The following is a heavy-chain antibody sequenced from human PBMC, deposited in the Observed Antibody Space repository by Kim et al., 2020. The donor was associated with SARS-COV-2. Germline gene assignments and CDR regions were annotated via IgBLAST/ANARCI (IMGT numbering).Heavy chain of an antibody. Sequence: SETLSLTCTVSGGSISSYYWSWIRQPPGKGLEWIGYIYYSGSTNYNPSLKSRVTISVDTSKNQFSLKLSSVTAADTVVYYCTMGFGDYWGQGTLVTVSS. CDR2: IYYSGST. CDR1: GGSISSYY. J-gene: IGHJ4*02. V-gene: IGHV4-59*08. D-gene: IGHD3-10*01. CDR3: TMGFGDY.